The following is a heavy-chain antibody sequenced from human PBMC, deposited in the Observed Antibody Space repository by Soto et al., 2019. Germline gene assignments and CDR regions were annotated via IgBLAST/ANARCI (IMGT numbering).Heavy chain of an antibody. CDR2: IYFDGTT. J-gene: IGHJ4*02. CDR1: AGSISSSSNY. CDR3: AVGQYLACSPY. Sequence: QLQVQESGPGLVKPSETLSLTCTVSAGSISSSSNYRGWIRQPPGKGLEWIGSIYFDGTTHYNPSLKSRVTISVDPSKNQFSLTLSPVTAADTAVYYCAVGQYLACSPYWGQGALVTVSS. D-gene: IGHD3-10*02. V-gene: IGHV4-39*01.